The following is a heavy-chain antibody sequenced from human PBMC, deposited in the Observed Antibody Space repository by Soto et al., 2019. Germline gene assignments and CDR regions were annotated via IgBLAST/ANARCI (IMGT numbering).Heavy chain of an antibody. Sequence: EVQLVESGGGLVKPGGSLRLSCAASGFTFSSYSMNWVRQAPGKGLEWVSSISSSSSYIYYADSVKGRFTISRDNAKNPLDQHRNSLGAEGTAVYYCARDPEQQRVCAFDIWGQGTLVTVSS. D-gene: IGHD6-13*01. V-gene: IGHV3-21*01. J-gene: IGHJ3*02. CDR2: ISSSSSYI. CDR3: ARDPEQQRVCAFDI. CDR1: GFTFSSYS.